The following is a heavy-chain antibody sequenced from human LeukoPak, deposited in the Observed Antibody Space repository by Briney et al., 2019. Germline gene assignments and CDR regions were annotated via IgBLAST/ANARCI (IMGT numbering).Heavy chain of an antibody. CDR1: GGSISSSNYY. D-gene: IGHD5-18*01. CDR2: IYYSGDT. CDR3: ARPGYTYVYYPSRDPDYFDY. J-gene: IGHJ4*02. V-gene: IGHV4-39*01. Sequence: SETLSLTCIVSGGSISSSNYYWGWIRQPPGKGLEWIGSIYYSGDTYYNPSLKSRVTMSVDTSKNQFSLKLSAVTAADTVVYYCARPGYTYVYYPSRDPDYFDYWGQGTLVTVSS.